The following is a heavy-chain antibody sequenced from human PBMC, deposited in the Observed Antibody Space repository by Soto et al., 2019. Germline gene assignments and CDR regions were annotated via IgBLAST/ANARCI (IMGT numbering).Heavy chain of an antibody. J-gene: IGHJ4*02. CDR2: ISYDGSNK. CDR1: GFTFSSYG. CDR3: AKAGPRSWELGSAVYY. D-gene: IGHD1-26*01. V-gene: IGHV3-30*18. Sequence: GGSLRLSCAASGFTFSSYGMHWVRQAPGKGLEWVAVISYDGSNKYYADSVKGRFTISRDNSKNTLYLQMNSLRAEDTAVYYCAKAGPRSWELGSAVYYWGQGTLVTVSS.